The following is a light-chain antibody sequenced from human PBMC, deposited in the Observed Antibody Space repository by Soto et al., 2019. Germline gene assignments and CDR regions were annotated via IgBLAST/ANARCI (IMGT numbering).Light chain of an antibody. J-gene: IGLJ2*01. CDR2: LNVDGSH. V-gene: IGLV4-69*01. Sequence: QTVVTQSPSASASLGASVKLTCTLASGHSHYAIAWHQQQPEKGPRYLMKLNVDGSHTKGDGVPDRFSGSSSGAERYLTISGLQSEDEADYYCQTWGSGAVIFGGGTKLTVL. CDR1: SGHSHYA. CDR3: QTWGSGAVI.